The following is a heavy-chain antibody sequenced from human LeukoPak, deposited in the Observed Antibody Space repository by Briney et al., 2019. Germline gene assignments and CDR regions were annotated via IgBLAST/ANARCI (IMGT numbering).Heavy chain of an antibody. Sequence: GGSLRLSCAASGFTFSSYGMHWVRQAPGKGLEWVAVISYDGSNKYYADSVKGRFTISRDNSKNTLYLQMNSLRAEDTAVYYCAKQGGLSIAARVAAFDYWGQGTLVIVSS. J-gene: IGHJ4*02. V-gene: IGHV3-30*18. CDR2: ISYDGSNK. D-gene: IGHD6-6*01. CDR3: AKQGGLSIAARVAAFDY. CDR1: GFTFSSYG.